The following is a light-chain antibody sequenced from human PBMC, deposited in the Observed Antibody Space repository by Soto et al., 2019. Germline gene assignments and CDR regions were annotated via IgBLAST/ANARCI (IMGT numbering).Light chain of an antibody. CDR1: QSVSSY. Sequence: EVVLTQSPATLSVSPGEGVTLSCRASQSVSSYLAWYQQKPGQAPRLLIYGASSRATGIPDRFSGSGSGTDFTLTISRLEPEDFAVYYCQQYGSSPPRVTFGQGTRLEVK. CDR2: GAS. CDR3: QQYGSSPPRVT. J-gene: IGKJ5*01. V-gene: IGKV3-20*01.